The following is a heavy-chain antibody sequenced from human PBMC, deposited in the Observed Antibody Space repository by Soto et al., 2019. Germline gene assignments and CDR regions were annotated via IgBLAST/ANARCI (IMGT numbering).Heavy chain of an antibody. CDR2: ISSDGSNK. CDR3: ARDTSTDFDY. V-gene: IGHV3-30-3*01. CDR1: GFTFSRFA. D-gene: IGHD2-2*01. J-gene: IGHJ4*02. Sequence: QVQLVESGGGVVQPGRSLRISCAASGFTFSRFAIHWVRQAPGKGLEWVAHISSDGSNKDYAASVKGRFTISRDNSKNTVHLQMDSLTTEDTSQYYCARDTSTDFDYWGQGTLVTVSS.